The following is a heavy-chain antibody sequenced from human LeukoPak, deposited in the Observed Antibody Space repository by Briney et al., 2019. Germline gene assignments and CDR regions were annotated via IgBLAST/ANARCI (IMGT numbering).Heavy chain of an antibody. J-gene: IGHJ6*03. D-gene: IGHD4-17*01. CDR1: GGSISSYY. V-gene: IGHV4-4*07. CDR3: ARDYGDRSYYYMDV. CDR2: IYTSGST. Sequence: PSETLSLTCTVSGGSISSYYWSWIRQPAGKGLEWIGRIYTSGSTNYNPSLKSRVTMSVDTSKNQFSLKLSSVTAADTAVYYCARDYGDRSYYYMDVWGKGTTVTVSS.